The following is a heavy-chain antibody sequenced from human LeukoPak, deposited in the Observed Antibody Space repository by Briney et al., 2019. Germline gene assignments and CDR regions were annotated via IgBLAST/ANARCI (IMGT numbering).Heavy chain of an antibody. V-gene: IGHV4-4*02. CDR3: AREEMPGKFDY. D-gene: IGHD1-26*01. CDR1: GGSITNYY. CDR2: IYHSGNT. Sequence: SETLSLTCTVSGGSITNYYWSWVRQPPGKGLEWIGEIYHSGNTNYNPSLKSRVTISLDKSKNQFSLKLRSVTAADTAVYYCAREEMPGKFDYWGQGTLVTVSS. J-gene: IGHJ4*02.